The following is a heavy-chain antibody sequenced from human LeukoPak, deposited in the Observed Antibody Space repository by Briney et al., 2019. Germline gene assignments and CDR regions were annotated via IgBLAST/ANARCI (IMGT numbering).Heavy chain of an antibody. D-gene: IGHD2-8*01. CDR2: IYYSGTT. Sequence: SETLSLTCTVSDDSISSTSYYWGWIRQPPGKGLEWIGSIYYSGTTYYNSSLKSRVAISVDTSKSQFSLKLSSVTAADTAVYYCAQNGQSGFSFDPWGQGTLVTVSS. J-gene: IGHJ5*02. CDR3: AQNGQSGFSFDP. V-gene: IGHV4-39*01. CDR1: DDSISSTSYY.